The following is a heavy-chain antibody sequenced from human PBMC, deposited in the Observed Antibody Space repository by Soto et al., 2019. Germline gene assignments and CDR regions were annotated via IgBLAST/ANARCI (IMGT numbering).Heavy chain of an antibody. D-gene: IGHD3-16*01. Sequence: QITLTASGPSLVKPPETLTLTCTFSGFSLSSSGVGVAWIRPPPGKPLEWLALIYWDDDKYTRPSLKSRLTITKDTSKNQVVLLMTNMDPVDTATYFCVHLLTGGRFDSWGQGTLVTVSS. CDR1: GFSLSSSGVG. CDR3: VHLLTGGRFDS. J-gene: IGHJ4*02. CDR2: IYWDDDK. V-gene: IGHV2-5*02.